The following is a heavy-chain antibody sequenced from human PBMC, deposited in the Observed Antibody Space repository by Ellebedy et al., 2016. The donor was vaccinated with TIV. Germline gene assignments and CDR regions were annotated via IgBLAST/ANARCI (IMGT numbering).Heavy chain of an antibody. V-gene: IGHV1-46*01. Sequence: AASVKVSCKASGYTFTSYYMHWVRQAPGQGLEWMGIINPSGGSTSYAQKFQGRVTMTRDTSTSTAYMELRSLRSDDTAVYYCARVIGDSSGYYYPADYWGQGTLITVSS. CDR2: INPSGGST. J-gene: IGHJ4*02. CDR3: ARVIGDSSGYYYPADY. CDR1: GYTFTSYY. D-gene: IGHD3-22*01.